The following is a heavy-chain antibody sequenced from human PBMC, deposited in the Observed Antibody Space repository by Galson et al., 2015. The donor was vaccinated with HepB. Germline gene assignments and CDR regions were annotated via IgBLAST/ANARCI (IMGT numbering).Heavy chain of an antibody. CDR3: AGDRGAVVATIVPGGY. Sequence: VKVSCKASGYTFTSYGISWVRQAPGQGLEWMGWISAYNGNTNYAQKLKGKVTMTTDTSTSTAYMGLRSLRSDDTAVYYCAGDRGAVVATIVPGGYWGQGTLVTVSS. CDR1: GYTFTSYG. D-gene: IGHD5-12*01. CDR2: ISAYNGNT. J-gene: IGHJ4*02. V-gene: IGHV1-18*01.